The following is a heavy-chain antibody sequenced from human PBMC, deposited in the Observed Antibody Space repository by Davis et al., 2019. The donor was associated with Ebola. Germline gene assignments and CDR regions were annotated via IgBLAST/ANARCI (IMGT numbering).Heavy chain of an antibody. Sequence: PGGSLRLSCAASGFTFSSYGMHWVRQAPGKGLEWVAFIHYDGSNKYYADSVKGRFTISRDNSKNTLYLQMNSLRAEDTAAHYCARAPDKAYQALYRCFDYWGQGTLVTVSS. CDR1: GFTFSSYG. CDR3: ARAPDKAYQALYRCFDY. CDR2: IHYDGSNK. V-gene: IGHV3-30*02. J-gene: IGHJ4*02. D-gene: IGHD2-2*02.